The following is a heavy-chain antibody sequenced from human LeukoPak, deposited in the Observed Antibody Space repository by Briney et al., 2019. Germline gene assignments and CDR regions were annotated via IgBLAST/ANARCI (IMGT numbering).Heavy chain of an antibody. J-gene: IGHJ6*04. D-gene: IGHD5-12*01. CDR3: TRDRWGGGYTSRGMDV. CDR1: GFTFSDHY. V-gene: IGHV3-72*01. Sequence: GGSLRLSCAASGFTFSDHYMDWVRQAPGKGLEWVGRTRNKANSYTTEYAASVKGRFTIPRDDSKNSLYLQMNSLKTEDTAVYYCTRDRWGGGYTSRGMDVWGKGTTVTISS. CDR2: TRNKANSYTT.